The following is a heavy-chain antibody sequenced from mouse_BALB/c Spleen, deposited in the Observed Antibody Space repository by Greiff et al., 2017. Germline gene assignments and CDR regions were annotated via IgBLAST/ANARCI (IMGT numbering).Heavy chain of an antibody. Sequence: EVKLQESGAELVKPGASVKLSCTASGFNIKDTYMHWVKQRPEQGLEWIGRIDPANGNTKYDPKFQGKATITADTSSNTAYLQLSSLTSEDTAVYYCARELYYYGSSHWYFDVWGAGTTVTVSS. J-gene: IGHJ1*01. D-gene: IGHD1-1*01. V-gene: IGHV14-3*02. CDR3: ARELYYYGSSHWYFDV. CDR1: GFNIKDTY. CDR2: IDPANGNT.